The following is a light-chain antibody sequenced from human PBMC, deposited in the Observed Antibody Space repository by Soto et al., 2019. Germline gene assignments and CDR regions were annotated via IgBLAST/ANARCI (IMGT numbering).Light chain of an antibody. V-gene: IGLV4-69*01. Sequence: QLVLTQSPSASASLGASVKLTCTLSSGHSNYAIAWHQQQSEKGPRYLMKLNSDGSHSKGDGIPDRFSGSSSGAERYLTISSLQSEDEADYYSQTWGSGIVVFGGGTQLTVL. CDR1: SGHSNYA. J-gene: IGLJ2*01. CDR2: LNSDGSH. CDR3: QTWGSGIVV.